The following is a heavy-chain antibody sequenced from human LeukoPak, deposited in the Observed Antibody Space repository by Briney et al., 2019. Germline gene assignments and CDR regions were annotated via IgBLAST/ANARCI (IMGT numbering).Heavy chain of an antibody. CDR3: AKGSSGYFVDL. CDR1: GFIFNNYG. D-gene: IGHD3-22*01. V-gene: IGHV3-23*01. CDR2: ISNDGGGT. J-gene: IGHJ5*02. Sequence: GGSLRLSCAASGFIFNNYGLIWVRQAPGRGLEWVSAISNDGGGTNYADFVKGRFTISRDNSKNTLFLQMNSLRAEDTALYYCAKGSSGYFVDLWGQGTLVTVSS.